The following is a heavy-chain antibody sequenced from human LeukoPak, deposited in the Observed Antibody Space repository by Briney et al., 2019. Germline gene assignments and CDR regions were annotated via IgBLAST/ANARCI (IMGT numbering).Heavy chain of an antibody. J-gene: IGHJ3*02. V-gene: IGHV4-59*01. CDR3: ARLGYCSSTSCRDAFDI. D-gene: IGHD2-2*01. CDR1: GGSISSYY. Sequence: SETLSLTCIVSGGSISSYYWSWIRQPPGKGLEWIGYIYYSGSTNYNPSLKSRVTISVDTSKNQFSLKLSSVTAADTAVYYCARLGYCSSTSCRDAFDIWGQGTMVTVSS. CDR2: IYYSGST.